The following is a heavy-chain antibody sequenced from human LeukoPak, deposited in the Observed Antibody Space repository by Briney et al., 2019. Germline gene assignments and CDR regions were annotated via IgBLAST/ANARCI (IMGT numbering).Heavy chain of an antibody. CDR2: IIPILGIA. Sequence: SVNLTCTSSGGTFTSYTISWVRQGPAQGLELEGRIIPILGIANYAQKFQGRVTITADKSTSTAYMELSSLRSEDTAVYYCARAIVAAYYGMDVWGQGTTVTVSS. CDR1: GGTFTSYT. CDR3: ARAIVAAYYGMDV. V-gene: IGHV1-69*02. D-gene: IGHD5-12*01. J-gene: IGHJ6*02.